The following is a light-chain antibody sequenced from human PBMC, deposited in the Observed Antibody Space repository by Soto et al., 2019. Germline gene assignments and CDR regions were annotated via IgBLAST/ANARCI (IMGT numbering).Light chain of an antibody. CDR3: SSYTTINNLWV. J-gene: IGLJ3*02. CDR1: SRDVGAYNF. Sequence: QAVVTQPASVSGSPGQSVTISCTGISRDVGAYNFVSWYQQHQGRAPKLIMFDISSRPSGVSRRFSGSRSGSTASLTISGLQAEDEGDYYCSSYTTINNLWVFGGGTKLTVL. CDR2: DIS. V-gene: IGLV2-14*03.